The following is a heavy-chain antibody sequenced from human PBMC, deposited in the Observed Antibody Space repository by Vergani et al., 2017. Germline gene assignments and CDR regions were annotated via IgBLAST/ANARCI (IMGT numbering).Heavy chain of an antibody. CDR2: MYHRGST. Sequence: QVRLQESGPGLVKPSETLSLTCSVSGGSMSGYYWSWIRQPPGKELEWIGYMYHRGSTNYNPSLETRVTRSGDTSKNQFSLKLNAVTDADTAVYYCGRVADFYGLVSRLLDLWGQGILVTVSS. J-gene: IGHJ5*02. CDR1: GGSMSGYY. V-gene: IGHV4-59*01. D-gene: IGHD3-10*01. CDR3: GRVADFYGLVSRLLDL.